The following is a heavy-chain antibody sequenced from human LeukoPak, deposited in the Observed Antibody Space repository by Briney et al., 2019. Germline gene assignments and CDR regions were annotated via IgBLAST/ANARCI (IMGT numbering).Heavy chain of an antibody. J-gene: IGHJ3*02. CDR3: ARDYSGSYYFAFDI. Sequence: SETLSLTCTVSGGSISRFYWSWIRQPPGKGLEWIGYIYYSGSTNYNPSLKSRVTISVDTSKNQFSLKLSSVTAADTAVYYCARDYSGSYYFAFDIWGQGTMVTVSS. CDR2: IYYSGST. CDR1: GGSISRFY. V-gene: IGHV4-59*01. D-gene: IGHD1-26*01.